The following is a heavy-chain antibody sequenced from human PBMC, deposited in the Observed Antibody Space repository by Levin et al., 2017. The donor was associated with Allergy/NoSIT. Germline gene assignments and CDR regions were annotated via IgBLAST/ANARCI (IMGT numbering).Heavy chain of an antibody. CDR1: GFTFRSYS. Sequence: GGSLRLSCAASGFTFRSYSMNWVRQAPGKGLEWVSTISSSSSYIYYAESVKGRFTISRDNAKNSVYLQMSSLRAEGTAVYYCSRDLSFGIPQGFDCWGQGTLVTVSS. CDR3: SRDLSFGIPQGFDC. V-gene: IGHV3-21*01. CDR2: ISSSSSYI. D-gene: IGHD3-16*01. J-gene: IGHJ4*02.